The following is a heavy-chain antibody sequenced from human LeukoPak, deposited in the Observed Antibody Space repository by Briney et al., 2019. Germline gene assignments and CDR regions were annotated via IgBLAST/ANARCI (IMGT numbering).Heavy chain of an antibody. CDR1: GFTFSSYS. J-gene: IGHJ4*02. D-gene: IGHD1-26*01. Sequence: GGSLRPSCAASGFTFSSYSMNWVRQAPGKGLEWVSSISSSSSYIYYADSVKGRFTISRDNAKNSLFLQMNSLRAEDTAVYYCASDASLYSGSSGFDYWGQGTLVTVSS. CDR3: ASDASLYSGSSGFDY. CDR2: ISSSSSYI. V-gene: IGHV3-21*01.